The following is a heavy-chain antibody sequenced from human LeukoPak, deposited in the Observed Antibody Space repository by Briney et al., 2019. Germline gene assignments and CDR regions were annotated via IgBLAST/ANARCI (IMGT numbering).Heavy chain of an antibody. J-gene: IGHJ4*02. CDR3: ATSRTYYYDSSGYQKTYYFDY. Sequence: SETLSLTCAVYGGSFSGYYWSWIRQPPGKGLEWIGYIYYSGSTNYNPSLKSRVTISVDTSKNQFSLKLSSVTAADTAVYYCATSRTYYYDSSGYQKTYYFDYWGQGTLVTVSS. V-gene: IGHV4-59*01. CDR2: IYYSGST. D-gene: IGHD3-22*01. CDR1: GGSFSGYY.